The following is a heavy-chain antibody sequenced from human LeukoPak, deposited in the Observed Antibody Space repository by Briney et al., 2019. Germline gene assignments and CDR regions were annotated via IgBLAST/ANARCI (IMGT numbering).Heavy chain of an antibody. D-gene: IGHD6-13*01. CDR3: AKDYSSSWAALDF. J-gene: IGHJ4*02. V-gene: IGHV3-30*18. CDR2: ISYDGINK. CDR1: RFTFSNYG. Sequence: TGGSLRLSCAASRFTFSNYGMHWVRQAPGKGLEWVAVISYDGINKYYADSVEGRFTISRDNSKNTLYLQMNSLRAEDTAVYYCAKDYSSSWAALDFWGQGTLVTVSS.